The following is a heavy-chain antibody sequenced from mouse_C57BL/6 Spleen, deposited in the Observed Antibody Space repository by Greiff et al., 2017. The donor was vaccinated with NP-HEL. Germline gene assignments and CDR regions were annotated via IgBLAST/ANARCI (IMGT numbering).Heavy chain of an antibody. Sequence: VQLQQSGAELARPGASVKLSCKASGYTFTSYGISWVKQRTGQGLEWIGEIYPRSGNTYYNEKFKGKATLTADKSSSTASMELRSLTSEDSAVYLCARSRYYGSSYSWFAYWGQGTVVTVSA. CDR2: IYPRSGNT. J-gene: IGHJ3*01. D-gene: IGHD1-1*01. CDR1: GYTFTSYG. V-gene: IGHV1-81*01. CDR3: ARSRYYGSSYSWFAY.